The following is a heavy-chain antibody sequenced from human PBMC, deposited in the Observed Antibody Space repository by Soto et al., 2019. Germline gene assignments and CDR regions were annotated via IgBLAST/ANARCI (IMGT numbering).Heavy chain of an antibody. CDR1: GYTLTELS. D-gene: IGHD3-22*01. J-gene: IGHJ4*02. Sequence: ASVKVSCKVSGYTLTELSMHWVRKATGKGLEWMGGFDPEDGETIYAQKFQGRVTMTEDTSTDTAYMELSSLRSEDTAVYYCATALAVLAGYYHYFDYWGQGTLVTVSS. CDR2: FDPEDGET. V-gene: IGHV1-24*01. CDR3: ATALAVLAGYYHYFDY.